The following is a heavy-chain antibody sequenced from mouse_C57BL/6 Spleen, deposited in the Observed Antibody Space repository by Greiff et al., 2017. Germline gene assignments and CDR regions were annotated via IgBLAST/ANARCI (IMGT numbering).Heavy chain of an antibody. CDR3: ARLRGLNWYFDV. V-gene: IGHV1-55*01. Sequence: VQLQQPGAELVKPGASVKMSCKASGYTFTSYWITWVKQRPGQGLEWIGDIYPGSGSTNYNETFKSKATLTVDPSSSTAYMQLSSLTSEDSAVYYFARLRGLNWYFDVWGTGTTVTVSS. CDR2: IYPGSGST. CDR1: GYTFTSYW. J-gene: IGHJ1*03. D-gene: IGHD3-3*01.